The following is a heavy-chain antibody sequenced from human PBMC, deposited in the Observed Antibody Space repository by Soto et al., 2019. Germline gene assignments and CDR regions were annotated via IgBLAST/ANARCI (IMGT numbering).Heavy chain of an antibody. V-gene: IGHV1-18*01. CDR1: GYTFTSYG. CDR3: ASSLLVGYGLEGESD. Sequence: QVQLVQSGAEVKKPGASVKVSCKASGYTFTSYGISWVRQAPGQGLEWMGWISAYNGNTNYAQKLQGRVTMTTDTSTSTAYMELRGLRSDDTAVYYWASSLLVGYGLEGESDWGQGTLVTVSS. J-gene: IGHJ4*02. CDR2: ISAYNGNT. D-gene: IGHD5-18*01.